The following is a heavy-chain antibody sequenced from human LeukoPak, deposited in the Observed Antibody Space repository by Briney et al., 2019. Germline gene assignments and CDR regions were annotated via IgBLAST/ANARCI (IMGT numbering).Heavy chain of an antibody. D-gene: IGHD1-26*01. CDR2: ISGSGGST. Sequence: GGSLRLSCAASGFTFDDYGMSWVRQAPGKGLEWVSGISGSGGSTYYADSVKGRFTISRDNSKNTLYLQMHSLRAEDTAAYYCAKAGSIRFDYWGQGTLVTVSP. CDR1: GFTFDDYG. J-gene: IGHJ4*02. CDR3: AKAGSIRFDY. V-gene: IGHV3-23*01.